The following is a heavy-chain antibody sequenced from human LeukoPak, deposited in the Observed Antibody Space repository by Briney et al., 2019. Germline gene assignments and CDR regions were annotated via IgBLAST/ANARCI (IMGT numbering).Heavy chain of an antibody. CDR3: ASPEVGGTDPTLDY. Sequence: SVKVSCKASGGTFSSYAISWVRQAPGQGLEWMGGIIPIFGTANYAQKFQGRVTITTDESTNTAYMELSSLRSEDTAVYYCASPEVGGTDPTLDYWGQGTLVTVSS. J-gene: IGHJ4*02. D-gene: IGHD1-26*01. V-gene: IGHV1-69*05. CDR1: GGTFSSYA. CDR2: IIPIFGTA.